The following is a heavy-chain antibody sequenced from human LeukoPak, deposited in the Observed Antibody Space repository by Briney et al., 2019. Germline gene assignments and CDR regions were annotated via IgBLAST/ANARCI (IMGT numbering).Heavy chain of an antibody. J-gene: IGHJ4*02. CDR2: ISAYNGNT. CDR1: GYTFTSYG. V-gene: IGHV1-18*01. D-gene: IGHD2-21*02. CDR3: ARDCERQNGDCGSFDY. Sequence: WASVKVSCKASGYTFTSYGISWVRQAPGQGLEWMGWISAYNGNTNYAQKLQGRVTMTTDTSTSTAYMELRSLRSDDTAVYYCARDCERQNGDCGSFDYWGQGTLVTVSS.